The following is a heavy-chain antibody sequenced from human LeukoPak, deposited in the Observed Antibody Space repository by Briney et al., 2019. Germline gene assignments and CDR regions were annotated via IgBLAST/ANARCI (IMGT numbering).Heavy chain of an antibody. J-gene: IGHJ3*01. CDR1: GGSISSGAY. V-gene: IGHV4-38-2*01. CDR3: ANSWYYLDSSGLPKSDAFDR. CDR2: IYHSGRT. D-gene: IGHD3-22*01. Sequence: SETLSLTCAVSGGSISSGAYWGWGRQPPGKGREWIGTIYHSGRTYYNPSLNSRVTISIDTSKNQFSLKLSTVTAADTAVYYCANSWYYLDSSGLPKSDAFDRWGQGTLVTVSS.